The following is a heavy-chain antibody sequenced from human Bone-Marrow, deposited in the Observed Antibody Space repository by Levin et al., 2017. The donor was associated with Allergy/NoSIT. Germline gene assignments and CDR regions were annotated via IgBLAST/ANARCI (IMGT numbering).Heavy chain of an antibody. CDR2: INHSGST. J-gene: IGHJ4*02. Sequence: SETLSLTCAVYGGSFSGYYWSWIRQPPGKGLEWIGEINHSGSTNYNPSLKSRVTISVDTSKNQFSLKLSSVTAADTAVYYCARVGIYYDSSGYYPKDTLFDYWGQGTLVTVSS. CDR3: ARVGIYYDSSGYYPKDTLFDY. D-gene: IGHD3-22*01. CDR1: GGSFSGYY. V-gene: IGHV4-34*01.